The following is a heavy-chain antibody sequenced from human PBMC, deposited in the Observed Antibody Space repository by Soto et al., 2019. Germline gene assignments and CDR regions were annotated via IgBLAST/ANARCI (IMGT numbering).Heavy chain of an antibody. CDR2: IYYSGST. V-gene: IGHV4-59*08. D-gene: IGHD5-18*01. CDR3: ARSGVRDHFGYGDLYYYYYMDV. J-gene: IGHJ6*03. CDR1: GGSISSYY. Sequence: PSETLSLTCTVSGGSISSYYCSWIRQPPGKGLEWIGYIYYSGSTNYNPSLKSRVTISVDTSKNQFSLKLSSVTAADTAVYYCARSGVRDHFGYGDLYYYYYMDVWGKGTTVTVYS.